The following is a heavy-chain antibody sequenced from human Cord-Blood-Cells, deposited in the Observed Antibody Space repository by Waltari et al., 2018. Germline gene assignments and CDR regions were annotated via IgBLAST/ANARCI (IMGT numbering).Heavy chain of an antibody. CDR3: AREWFGELYYFDY. CDR1: GYSISSGYY. J-gene: IGHJ4*02. Sequence: QVQLQESGPGLVKPSETLSLTCAVSGYSISSGYYWGWIRQPPGKGLEWMWSIYHSGSTYYTPSLKSRVTISVDTSKNQFSLKRSSVTAADTAVYYCAREWFGELYYFDYWGQGTLVTVSS. V-gene: IGHV4-38-2*02. CDR2: IYHSGST. D-gene: IGHD3-10*01.